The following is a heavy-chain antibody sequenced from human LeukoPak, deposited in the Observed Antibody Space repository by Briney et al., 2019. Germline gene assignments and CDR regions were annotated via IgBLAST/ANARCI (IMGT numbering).Heavy chain of an antibody. Sequence: PGGSLRLSYRTSGFPFGDYGMSWFRQAPGKGLEWVSHIRSKAYGGTAEYVTSVKGRFIISRDDPKSIAHLQMSSLKTEDTAVYFCTRGYDTSGWLFDYWGQGTLVTVSS. CDR2: IRSKAYGGTA. CDR1: GFPFGDYG. D-gene: IGHD6-19*01. CDR3: TRGYDTSGWLFDY. V-gene: IGHV3-49*03. J-gene: IGHJ4*02.